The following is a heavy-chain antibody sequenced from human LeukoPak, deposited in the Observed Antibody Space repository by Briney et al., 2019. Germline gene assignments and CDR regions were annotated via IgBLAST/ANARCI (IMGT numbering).Heavy chain of an antibody. Sequence: GGSLRLSCAVSGFTFSNVWMSWVRQAPGKGLDWVGRIKSKVDDGTTDYATPVKGRFAVSRDDSKNMLYLQMNSLKTEDTAVYYCTTEHTSQSRGLTFDHWGQGTLVTVSS. D-gene: IGHD3-10*01. J-gene: IGHJ4*02. CDR2: IKSKVDDGTT. CDR3: TTEHTSQSRGLTFDH. V-gene: IGHV3-15*01. CDR1: GFTFSNVW.